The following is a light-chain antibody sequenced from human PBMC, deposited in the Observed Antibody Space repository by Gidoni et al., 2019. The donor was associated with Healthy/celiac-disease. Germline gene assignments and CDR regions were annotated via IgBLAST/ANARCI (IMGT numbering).Light chain of an antibody. CDR1: QSVSSSY. J-gene: IGKJ4*01. Sequence: EIVLTPSPGTLSLSPGERATLSCRASQSVSSSYLAWYQQKPGQAPRLLIYGASSRATGIPDRFSGSGSGTDFTLTISRLDPEDFAVYYCQQYGSSPPKLTFXGXTKVEIK. CDR3: QQYGSSPPKLT. CDR2: GAS. V-gene: IGKV3-20*01.